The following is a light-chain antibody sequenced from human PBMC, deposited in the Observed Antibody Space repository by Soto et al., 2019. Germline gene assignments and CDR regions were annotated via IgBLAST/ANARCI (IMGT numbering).Light chain of an antibody. CDR3: CSYAGSYTL. V-gene: IGLV2-11*01. CDR1: SSDVGRYNY. J-gene: IGLJ2*01. Sequence: QSVLTQPRSVSGSPGQSVTVSCTGSSSDVGRYNYVSWYQQHPGKAPKLMIYDVNKRPSGVPDRFSGSKSDNTASLTISGLQAEDEADYYCCSYAGSYTLFGGGTKLTVL. CDR2: DVN.